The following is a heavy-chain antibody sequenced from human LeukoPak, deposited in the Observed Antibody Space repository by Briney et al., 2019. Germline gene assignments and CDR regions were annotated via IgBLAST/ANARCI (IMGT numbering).Heavy chain of an antibody. J-gene: IGHJ4*02. CDR2: IYTTGMT. CDR1: GGSINSYW. D-gene: IGHD3-16*02. Sequence: SETLSLTCSVSGGSINSYWWSWIRQPAGKGLEFIGRIYTTGMTNYNPSLKSRVSMSVDTSQNQFSLELRSVTAADTAVYFCARAGYTISSYRFDYWGQGALVTVSS. CDR3: ARAGYTISSYRFDY. V-gene: IGHV4-4*07.